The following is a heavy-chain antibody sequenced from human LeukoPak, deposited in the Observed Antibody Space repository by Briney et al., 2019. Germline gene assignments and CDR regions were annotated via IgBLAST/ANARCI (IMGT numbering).Heavy chain of an antibody. V-gene: IGHV4-34*01. Sequence: SETLSLTCAVHGRSFSGYYWSLIRQPPGKGLEWIGEINHSGSTNYNPSLKSRVTISVDTSKNQFSLKLSSVTAADTAVYYCARGRRPHSDFDYWGQGTLVTVSS. CDR2: INHSGST. D-gene: IGHD6-6*01. CDR1: GRSFSGYY. J-gene: IGHJ4*02. CDR3: ARGRRPHSDFDY.